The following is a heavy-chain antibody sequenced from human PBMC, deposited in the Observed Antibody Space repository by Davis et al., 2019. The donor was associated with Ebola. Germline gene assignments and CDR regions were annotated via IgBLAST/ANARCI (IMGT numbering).Heavy chain of an antibody. CDR1: GGSIISSSSY. Sequence: SETLSLTCTVSGGSIISSSSYWGWIRQPPRKGLEWIGSIYYSGSTNYNPSLKSRVTISVDTSKNQFSLKLSSVTAADTAVYYCARGIYTYGFYYFDYWGQGTLVTVSS. J-gene: IGHJ4*02. V-gene: IGHV4-39*07. D-gene: IGHD5-18*01. CDR3: ARGIYTYGFYYFDY. CDR2: IYYSGST.